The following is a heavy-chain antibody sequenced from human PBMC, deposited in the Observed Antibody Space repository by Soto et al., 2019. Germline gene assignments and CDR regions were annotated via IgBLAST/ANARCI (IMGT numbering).Heavy chain of an antibody. D-gene: IGHD3-9*01. V-gene: IGHV1-8*01. CDR3: ARGYYDILTGYQDEDISPYYYMDV. CDR2: MNPNSGNT. Sequence: GASVKVSCKASGYTFTSYDINWVRQDTGQGLEWMGWMNPNSGNTGYAQKFQGRVTMTRNTSISTAYMELSSLRSEDTAVYYCARGYYDILTGYQDEDISPYYYMDVWGKGTTVTVSS. CDR1: GYTFTSYD. J-gene: IGHJ6*03.